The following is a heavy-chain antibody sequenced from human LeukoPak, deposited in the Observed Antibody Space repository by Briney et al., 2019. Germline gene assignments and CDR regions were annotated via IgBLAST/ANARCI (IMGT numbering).Heavy chain of an antibody. J-gene: IGHJ4*02. D-gene: IGHD6-13*01. CDR1: GFTFSSYA. CDR3: AKTRPLDSSSWSHGDY. Sequence: GGSLRLSCATSGFTFSSYAMSWVRQAPGKGLEWVSAISGSGDSTYYGDSVKGRFTISRDNSKNTLYLQMNSLRAEDTAVYYCAKTRPLDSSSWSHGDYWGQGTLVTVSS. CDR2: ISGSGDST. V-gene: IGHV3-23*01.